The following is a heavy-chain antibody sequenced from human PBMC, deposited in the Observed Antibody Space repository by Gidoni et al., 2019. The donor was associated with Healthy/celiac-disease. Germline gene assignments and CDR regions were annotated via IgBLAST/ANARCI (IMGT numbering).Heavy chain of an antibody. V-gene: IGHV3-15*01. Sequence: EVQLVESGGGLVKPGGSLGLSCAASGFTFSNAWMSWVRQAPGKGLEWVGRIKSKTDGGTTDYAAPVKGRFTISRDDSKNTLYLQMNSLKTEDTAVYYCTTEPPYDFWSSLSYYYYMDVWGKGTTVTVSS. D-gene: IGHD3-3*01. CDR3: TTEPPYDFWSSLSYYYYMDV. CDR1: GFTFSNAW. J-gene: IGHJ6*03. CDR2: IKSKTDGGTT.